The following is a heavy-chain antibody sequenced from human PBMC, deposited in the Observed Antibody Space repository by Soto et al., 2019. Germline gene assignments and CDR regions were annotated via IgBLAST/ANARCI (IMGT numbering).Heavy chain of an antibody. CDR1: GYSFTSHW. CDR2: IDPSDSYT. D-gene: IGHD3-22*01. CDR3: ARHGGYYDSSGYYAY. J-gene: IGHJ4*02. Sequence: GESLKISCKGSGYSFTSHWISWVRQMPGKGLEWMGRIDPSDSYTNYSPSFQGHVTISADKSISTAYLQWSSLKASDTAMYYCARHGGYYDSSGYYAYWGQGTLVTVSS. V-gene: IGHV5-10-1*01.